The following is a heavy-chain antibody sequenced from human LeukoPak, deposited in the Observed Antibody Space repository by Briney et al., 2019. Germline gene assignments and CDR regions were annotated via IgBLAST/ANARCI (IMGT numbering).Heavy chain of an antibody. J-gene: IGHJ6*03. V-gene: IGHV3-74*01. CDR2: INSDGSST. D-gene: IGHD3-9*01. Sequence: PGGTLRLSCAASGFTFSSYWMHWVRQAPGKGLVWVSRINSDGSSTSYADSVKGRFTISRDNAKNTLYLQMNSLRAEDTAVYYCARGTFDWLLNNYYYMDVWGKGTTVTVSS. CDR1: GFTFSSYW. CDR3: ARGTFDWLLNNYYYMDV.